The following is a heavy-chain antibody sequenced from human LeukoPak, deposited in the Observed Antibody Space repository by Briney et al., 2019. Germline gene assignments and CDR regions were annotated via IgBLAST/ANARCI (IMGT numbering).Heavy chain of an antibody. CDR3: VRDGEGVAISVNYWFDP. CDR2: INPNSGDT. D-gene: IGHD3-10*01. CDR1: GYTFTGYH. J-gene: IGHJ5*02. Sequence: EASVKVSCKASGYTFTGYHMHWVRQAPGQGLEWMGRINPNSGDTNNAQKFQGRVTMTRDTSISTAYMDLSRLTSDDTAVYYCVRDGEGVAISVNYWFDPWGQGTLVTVSS. V-gene: IGHV1-2*06.